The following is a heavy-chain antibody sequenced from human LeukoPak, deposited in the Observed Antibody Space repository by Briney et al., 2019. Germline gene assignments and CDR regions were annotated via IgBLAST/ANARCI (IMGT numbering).Heavy chain of an antibody. J-gene: IGHJ5*02. CDR1: GDSISSGAYY. CDR2: ISHIGTT. V-gene: IGHV4-31*03. Sequence: SQTLSLTCTVSGDSISSGAYYWTWVRQYPGTGLEWIGYISHIGTTYNNPSLKSRVSISVDTSRNQLSLRLTSVTAADTAIYYCARGVQGWFAPWGQGTLVTVSS. CDR3: ARGVQGWFAP. D-gene: IGHD3-10*01.